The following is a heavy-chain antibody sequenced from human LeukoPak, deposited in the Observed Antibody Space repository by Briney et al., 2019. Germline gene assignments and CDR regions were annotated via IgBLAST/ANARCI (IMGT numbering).Heavy chain of an antibody. V-gene: IGHV4-59*12. Sequence: SETLSLTCTVSGGSISSYYWSSIRQPPGKGLEWIGYIYYSGSTNYNPSLKSRVTISVDTSKNQFSLKLTSVTAADTAVYYCARDPVPYSKRITMVRGVIIGFDYWGQGTLVTVSS. D-gene: IGHD3-10*01. CDR1: GGSISSYY. J-gene: IGHJ4*02. CDR2: IYYSGST. CDR3: ARDPVPYSKRITMVRGVIIGFDY.